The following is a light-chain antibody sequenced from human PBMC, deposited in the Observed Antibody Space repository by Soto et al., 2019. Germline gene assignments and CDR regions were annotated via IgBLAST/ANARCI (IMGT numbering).Light chain of an antibody. Sequence: QSALTQPASVSGSPGQSITISCTGTSSDIGSYNLVSWYQQHPGKAPKLIIYEVSNRPSGVSNRFFGSKSGNAASLTISGLQAEDEADYYCCAYGGTSTFVLFGGGTKATVL. CDR2: EVS. J-gene: IGLJ2*01. CDR3: CAYGGTSTFVL. CDR1: SSDIGSYNL. V-gene: IGLV2-23*02.